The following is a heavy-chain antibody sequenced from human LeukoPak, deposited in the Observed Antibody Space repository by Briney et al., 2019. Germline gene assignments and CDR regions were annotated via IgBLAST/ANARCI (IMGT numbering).Heavy chain of an antibody. V-gene: IGHV5-10-1*01. Sequence: GGPLQISCQGSGSPSITYWISWVRQLPGKGLEWMGRIVPSDSYTNYSPSFQGHVTIAADEPISTAYLQWSSLKASDTAMYYCARHSGSSHYYGSGSYYLDYWGQGALVTVSS. CDR3: ARHSGSSHYYGSGSYYLDY. J-gene: IGHJ4*02. D-gene: IGHD3-10*01. CDR2: IVPSDSYT. CDR1: GSPSITYW.